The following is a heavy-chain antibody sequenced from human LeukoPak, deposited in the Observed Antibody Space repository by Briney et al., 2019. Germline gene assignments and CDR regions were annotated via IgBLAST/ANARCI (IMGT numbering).Heavy chain of an antibody. D-gene: IGHD5-12*01. CDR1: GFTFSSYS. CDR2: ISSSSSYI. V-gene: IGHV3-21*01. Sequence: GGSLRLSCAASGFTFSSYSMNWVRQAPGKGLEWVSSISSSSSYIYYADSVKGRFTIPRDNAKNSLYLQMNSLRAEDTAVYYCAREYAIVAYYYYYYYMDVWGKGTTVTVSS. J-gene: IGHJ6*03. CDR3: AREYAIVAYYYYYYYMDV.